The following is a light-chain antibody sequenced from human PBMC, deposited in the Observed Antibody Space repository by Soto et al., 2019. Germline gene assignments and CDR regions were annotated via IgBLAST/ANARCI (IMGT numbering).Light chain of an antibody. CDR3: AAWDDSLSGLYV. CDR2: ANN. CDR1: SSNIGSNT. J-gene: IGLJ1*01. Sequence: QSVLTQPPSASGTPGQRVTISCSGSSSNIGSNTVNWYQQLPGTAPKLLIYANNQRPSGVPDRFSGSKSGTSASLAISGLQSEDAADYFCAAWDDSLSGLYVFGSGTKVTVL. V-gene: IGLV1-44*01.